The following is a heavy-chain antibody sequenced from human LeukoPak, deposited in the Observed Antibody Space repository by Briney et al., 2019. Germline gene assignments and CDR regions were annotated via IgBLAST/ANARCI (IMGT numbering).Heavy chain of an antibody. Sequence: PSETLSLTCTVSGGSISSYYWSWIRQPPGKGLEWIGYIYYSGSTNYNPSLKSRVTISVDTSKNQFSLKLSSVTAADTAVYYCARHGGAAAGYNWFVPWGQGTLVTVSS. CDR1: GGSISSYY. CDR2: IYYSGST. V-gene: IGHV4-59*08. J-gene: IGHJ5*02. CDR3: ARHGGAAAGYNWFVP. D-gene: IGHD6-13*01.